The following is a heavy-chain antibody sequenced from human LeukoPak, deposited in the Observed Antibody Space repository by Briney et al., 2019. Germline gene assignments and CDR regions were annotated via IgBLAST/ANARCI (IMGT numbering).Heavy chain of an antibody. CDR1: GFTFTTYT. CDR3: AKDFDYVWGSYRYKFDY. Sequence: GGSLRLSCAASGFTFTTYTMNWVRQAPGKGLEWVSAISGSGGSTYYADSVKGRFTISRDNSKNTLYLQMNSLRAEDTAVYYCAKDFDYVWGSYRYKFDYWGQGTLVTVSS. D-gene: IGHD3-16*02. CDR2: ISGSGGST. V-gene: IGHV3-23*01. J-gene: IGHJ4*02.